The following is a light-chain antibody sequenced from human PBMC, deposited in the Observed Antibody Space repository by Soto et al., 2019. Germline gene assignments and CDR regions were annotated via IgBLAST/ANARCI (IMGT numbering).Light chain of an antibody. J-gene: IGKJ4*01. Sequence: EIVLTQSPATLSLSPGERATLSCRASQSVSDYLAWYQQKPGQAPRLLIYDASSRASGIPARFSGSGSGTDFTLTISSLEPEDFAVYYCQQWSYRPPALTFGGGTKVEIK. CDR3: QQWSYRPPALT. CDR2: DAS. V-gene: IGKV3-11*01. CDR1: QSVSDY.